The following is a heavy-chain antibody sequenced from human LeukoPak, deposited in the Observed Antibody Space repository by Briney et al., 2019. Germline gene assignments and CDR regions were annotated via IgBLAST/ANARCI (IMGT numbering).Heavy chain of an antibody. CDR3: ARWKGSWYSGMDV. V-gene: IGHV5-51*01. CDR2: IYPGDSDT. D-gene: IGHD6-13*01. CDR1: GYSFTSYW. Sequence: GESLKISCKGSGYSFTSYWIGRVRQMPGKGLEWMGIIYPGDSDTRYSPSFQGQVTISADKSISTAYLQWSSLKASDTAMYYCARWKGSWYSGMDVWGQGTTVTVSS. J-gene: IGHJ6*02.